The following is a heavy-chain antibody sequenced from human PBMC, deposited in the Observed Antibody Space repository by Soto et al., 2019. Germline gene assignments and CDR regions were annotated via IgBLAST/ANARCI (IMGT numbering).Heavy chain of an antibody. V-gene: IGHV3-7*01. CDR1: GFTFSSYW. CDR2: IKQDGSEK. J-gene: IGHJ4*02. CDR3: ARDPGYGDYSYYFDY. D-gene: IGHD4-17*01. Sequence: GGSLRLSCAASGFTFSSYWMSWVRQAPGKGLEWVANIKQDGSEKYYVDSVKGRFTISRDNAKNSLYLQMNSLRAEDTAVYYCARDPGYGDYSYYFDYWGQGTLVTVSS.